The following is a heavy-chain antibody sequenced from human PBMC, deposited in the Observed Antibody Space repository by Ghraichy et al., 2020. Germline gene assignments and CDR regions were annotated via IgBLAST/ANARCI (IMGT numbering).Heavy chain of an antibody. CDR2: ISGSGGST. CDR3: AKDIATVTYYYYGMDV. Sequence: GESLNISCAASGFTFSSYAMSWVRQAPGKGLEWVSAISGSGGSTYYADSVKGRFTISRDNSKNTLYLQMNSLRAEDTAVYYCAKDIATVTYYYYGMDVWGQGTTVTVSS. D-gene: IGHD4-17*01. V-gene: IGHV3-23*01. J-gene: IGHJ6*02. CDR1: GFTFSSYA.